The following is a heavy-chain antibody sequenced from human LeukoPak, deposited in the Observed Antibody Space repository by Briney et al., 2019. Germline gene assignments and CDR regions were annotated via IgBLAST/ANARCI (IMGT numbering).Heavy chain of an antibody. J-gene: IGHJ4*02. CDR1: GYTFTSYG. CDR3: ARDRQCGY. Sequence: GASVKVSCKASGYTFTSYGISWVRQAPGQGREWMGWISPYNGDTNYAPKHQGRITMTTDTSTSTAYMELRSLRSDDTAVYYCARDRQCGYWGQGTLVTVSS. CDR2: ISPYNGDT. V-gene: IGHV1-18*01. D-gene: IGHD2-21*01.